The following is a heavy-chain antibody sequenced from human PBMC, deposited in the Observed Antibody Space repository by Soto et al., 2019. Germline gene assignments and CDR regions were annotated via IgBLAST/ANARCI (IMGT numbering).Heavy chain of an antibody. CDR2: MSFDESNK. V-gene: IGHV3-30*03. CDR1: GFTLSTYD. J-gene: IGHJ4*02. D-gene: IGHD4-17*01. CDR3: ARGRLPNEY. Sequence: QVQLVESGGGVVQPGRSLRLSCAASGFTLSTYDMHWVRQAPGKGLEWVTLMSFDESNKYYADSVKGRFTISRDNSKNTLHLQMNSLRAEDTAVYYCARGRLPNEYWGQGTLVTVSS.